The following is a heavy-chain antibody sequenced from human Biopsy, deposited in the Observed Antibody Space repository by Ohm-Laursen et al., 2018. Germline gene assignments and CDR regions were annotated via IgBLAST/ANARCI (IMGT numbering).Heavy chain of an antibody. V-gene: IGHV1-18*01. J-gene: IGHJ6*02. CDR3: ARDDYYYDLDV. CDR1: GYTFTSYG. Sequence: GASVKVSCKASGYTFTSYGINWVRQAPGQGLEWMGWISTYNGDTNYAQRLQGRVTMTTDTSTGTAYMELRGLRSDDTAVYYCARDDYYYDLDVWGQGTTVTVSS. CDR2: ISTYNGDT.